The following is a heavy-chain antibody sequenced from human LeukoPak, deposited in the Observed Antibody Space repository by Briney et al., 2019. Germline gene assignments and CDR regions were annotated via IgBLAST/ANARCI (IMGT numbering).Heavy chain of an antibody. Sequence: GGSLTLSCAASGFTFSAYEMDWVRQAPGKGLEWVAYISSGGGTIYYADSVRGRFTISRDNAKSSLYPQMNSLRAEDTAVYYCAKEFTPENSGFDAFDIWGLGTMVTVSS. J-gene: IGHJ3*02. CDR1: GFTFSAYE. CDR2: ISSGGGTI. D-gene: IGHD3-22*01. CDR3: AKEFTPENSGFDAFDI. V-gene: IGHV3-48*03.